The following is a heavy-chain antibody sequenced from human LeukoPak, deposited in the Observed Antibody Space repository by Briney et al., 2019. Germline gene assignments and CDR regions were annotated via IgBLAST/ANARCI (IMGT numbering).Heavy chain of an antibody. Sequence: GRSLRLSCAASVFTLSSYGMHWVRQAPGKGLEWVAVISYDGSNKYYADSVKGRFTISRDNSKNTLYLQMNSLRAEDTAVYYCAKDRAIWFGELSYYFDYWGQGTLVTVSS. D-gene: IGHD3-10*01. CDR1: VFTLSSYG. CDR3: AKDRAIWFGELSYYFDY. V-gene: IGHV3-30*18. J-gene: IGHJ4*02. CDR2: ISYDGSNK.